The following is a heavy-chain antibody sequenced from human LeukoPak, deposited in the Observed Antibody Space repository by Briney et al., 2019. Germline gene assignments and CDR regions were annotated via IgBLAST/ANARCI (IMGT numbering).Heavy chain of an antibody. V-gene: IGHV4-34*01. CDR1: GGSFSGYY. J-gene: IGHJ4*02. CDR2: INHSGST. Sequence: PSETLSLTCAVYGGSFSGYYWSWIRQPPGKGLEWIGEINHSGSTNYNPSLKSRLTISVDTSKNQFSLKLTSVTAADTAVYYCARQRGHWQYWGQGTLVTVSS. CDR3: ARQRGHWQY. D-gene: IGHD3-10*01.